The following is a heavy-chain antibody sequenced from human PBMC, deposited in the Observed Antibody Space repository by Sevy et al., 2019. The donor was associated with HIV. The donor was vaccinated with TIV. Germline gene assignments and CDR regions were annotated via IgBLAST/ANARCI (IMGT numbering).Heavy chain of an antibody. CDR2: IYYDGSA. D-gene: IGHD3-10*01. J-gene: IGHJ4*02. Sequence: SETQSLTCTVSGGFIGSYYWSWIRQAPGKGLEWIGYIYYDGSANYNPSLKSRVTLSEDTLKNQVSLKLSSVTPADTAVYYCARDRGELYYFDYWGQGTLVTVSS. CDR1: GGFIGSYY. CDR3: ARDRGELYYFDY. V-gene: IGHV4-59*01.